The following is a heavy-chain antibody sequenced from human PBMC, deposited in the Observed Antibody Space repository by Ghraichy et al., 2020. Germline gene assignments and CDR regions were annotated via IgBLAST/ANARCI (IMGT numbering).Heavy chain of an antibody. J-gene: IGHJ4*02. CDR3: AKDWTPTY. D-gene: IGHD3/OR15-3a*01. CDR2: ISASGDTT. V-gene: IGHV3-23*01. Sequence: ETLSLTCAASGFTFSRFDMSWVRLAPGKGLEWVSSISASGDTTHYADSVKGRFTSSRDNSKSTLSLQLNSLRAEDTAIYYCAKDWTPTYWGQGTVVTVSS. CDR1: GFTFSRFD.